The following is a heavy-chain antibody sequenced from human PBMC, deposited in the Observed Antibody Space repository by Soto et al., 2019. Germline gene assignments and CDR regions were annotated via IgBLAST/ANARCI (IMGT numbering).Heavy chain of an antibody. D-gene: IGHD3-22*01. CDR3: AREEKSSGYAGTFYH. CDR2: ISDDENR. V-gene: IGHV3-30*03. CDR1: GFTFSGRV. Sequence: QVQLVESGGGVVHPGTSLRLSCVASGFTFSGRVFHWVRQAAGTGLEWVALISDDENRVFAGSLSCRFTISRDKSKNSLYLHISSLTDEDTAVYYWAREEKSSGYAGTFYHWGQGTLVTVSS. J-gene: IGHJ1*01.